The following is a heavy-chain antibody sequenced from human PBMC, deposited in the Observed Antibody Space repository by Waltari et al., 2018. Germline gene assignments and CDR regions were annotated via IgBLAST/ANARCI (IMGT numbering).Heavy chain of an antibody. D-gene: IGHD3-22*01. CDR3: ARNPRYDSTD. CDR1: GFTGSNNY. CDR2: SYSGGYT. Sequence: EVQLAESGGGLFQPGGSLRISCAASGFTGSNNYMSWVSQAQGKWLEWVSLSYSGGYTQYADSVKGRFTISRDNAKNTLYLQMNSLRVEDTAVYYCARNPRYDSTDWGQGTLVTVSS. V-gene: IGHV3-66*02. J-gene: IGHJ4*02.